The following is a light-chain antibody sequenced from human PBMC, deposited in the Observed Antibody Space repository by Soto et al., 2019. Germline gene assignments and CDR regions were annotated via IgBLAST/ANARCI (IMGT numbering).Light chain of an antibody. V-gene: IGLV2-23*01. CDR3: CSFAGSSTYV. CDR1: SRDVGSYNL. CDR2: EGT. J-gene: IGLJ1*01. Sequence: QSLLTKPPSFSGPPAQSIATPCPGTSRDVGSYNLVSWYQQHPGNAPKLIIYEGTKRPSGVSYRFSGSKSGNTASLTISGLQEEDEGDYHCCSFAGSSTYVFGTGTKVTVL.